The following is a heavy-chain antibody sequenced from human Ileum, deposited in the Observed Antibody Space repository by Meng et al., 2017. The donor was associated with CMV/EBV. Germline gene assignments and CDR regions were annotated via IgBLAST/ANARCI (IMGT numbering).Heavy chain of an antibody. D-gene: IGHD6-6*01. CDR2: IYSDDST. V-gene: IGHV3-53*01. CDR1: GFIVSSNY. Sequence: GGSLRLSCAASGFIVSSNYMSWVRQAPGKGLEWVSVIYSDDSTYYADSVKGRFTISRDNSKNTLYLQMNSLRAEDTAVYYCARSSSSSDYYHGMDVWGQGNMVTVSS. J-gene: IGHJ6*02. CDR3: ARSSSSSDYYHGMDV.